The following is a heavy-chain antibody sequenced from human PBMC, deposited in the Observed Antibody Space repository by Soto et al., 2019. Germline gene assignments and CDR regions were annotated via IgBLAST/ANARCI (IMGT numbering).Heavy chain of an antibody. CDR2: ISWDDDK. CDR1: GFSLTTSGVG. Sequence: QITLKESGPALVKPTQTLTLTCTFSGFSLTTSGVGVGWVRQPRGKALEWLAYISWDDDKRYSPSLRNRLTIPKDASRNQVVLTMTNMEPVDTGTYYCVRSAYDADLHCGTDAFDFWGQGTMVTSSS. J-gene: IGHJ3*01. CDR3: VRSAYDADLHCGTDAFDF. V-gene: IGHV2-5*02. D-gene: IGHD3-22*01.